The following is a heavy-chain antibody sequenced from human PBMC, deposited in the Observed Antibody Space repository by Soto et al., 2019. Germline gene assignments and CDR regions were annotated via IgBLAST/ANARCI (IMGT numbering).Heavy chain of an antibody. CDR2: INAGNGNT. Sequence: ASVKVSRKASGYTFTSYAMHWVRQAPGPRLEWMGWINAGNGNTKYSQKFQGRVTITRDTSASTAYMELSSLRSEDTAVYYCARGLGYYDSRGMPGYYYGMDVWGQGTTVTVSS. D-gene: IGHD3-22*01. CDR1: GYTFTSYA. V-gene: IGHV1-3*01. J-gene: IGHJ6*02. CDR3: ARGLGYYDSRGMPGYYYGMDV.